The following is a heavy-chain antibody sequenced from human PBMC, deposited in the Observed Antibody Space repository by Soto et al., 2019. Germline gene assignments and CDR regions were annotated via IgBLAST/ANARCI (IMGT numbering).Heavy chain of an antibody. V-gene: IGHV1-69*01. J-gene: IGHJ4*02. CDR1: GGTFSSYS. D-gene: IGHD5-12*01. CDR2: FIPFFATP. CDR3: ARVTDGVSVARVAGDY. Sequence: QVQLVQSGAEVKKPGSSVKVSCKASGGTFSSYSISWVRQAPGQGLEWMGGFIPFFATPTYAQKFQGRVTFTADEYTSTAYMERSSMRLEDTAVYYCARVTDGVSVARVAGDYWGQGTRVTVSS.